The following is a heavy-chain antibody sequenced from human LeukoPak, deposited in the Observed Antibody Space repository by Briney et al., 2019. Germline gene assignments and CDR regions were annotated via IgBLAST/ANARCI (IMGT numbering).Heavy chain of an antibody. V-gene: IGHV3-33*06. CDR1: GFTFSNYG. J-gene: IGHJ4*02. CDR2: IYYDGSNN. D-gene: IGHD4-17*01. CDR3: ANPSDYDDYLPFDY. Sequence: GGSLRLSCAASGFTFSNYGMDWVRQAPGKGVEGVALIYYDGSNNYYADSVKGRFTISRDNSNNTMYLQMTSLRVEDTAAYYCANPSDYDDYLPFDYWGQGTLVTVSS.